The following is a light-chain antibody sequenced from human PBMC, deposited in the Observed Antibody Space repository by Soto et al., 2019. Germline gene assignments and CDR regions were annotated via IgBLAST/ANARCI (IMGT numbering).Light chain of an antibody. CDR1: SSDVGGYNY. Sequence: QSALTQPASVSGSPGQSITISCTGTSSDVGGYNYVSWYQQHPGKAPKLMIYDVSSRPSGVSNRFSGSKSGNTASLTISGLQAEDEADYYCGSYTSSSTYVFGTGTKVTVL. V-gene: IGLV2-14*01. CDR2: DVS. J-gene: IGLJ1*01. CDR3: GSYTSSSTYV.